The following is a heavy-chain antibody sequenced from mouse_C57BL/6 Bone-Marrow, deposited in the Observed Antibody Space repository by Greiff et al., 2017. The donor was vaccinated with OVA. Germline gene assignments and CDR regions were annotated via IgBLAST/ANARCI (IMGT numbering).Heavy chain of an antibody. CDR3: TLYYSNPYFDY. Sequence: DVKLVESGAELVRPGASVKLSCTASGFNIKDDYMHWVKQRPEQGLDWIGWIDPENGDTEYASKFQGKATITADTSSNTAYLQLSSLTSEDTAVYYCTLYYSNPYFDYWGQGTTLTVSS. CDR1: GFNIKDDY. D-gene: IGHD2-5*01. V-gene: IGHV14-4*01. CDR2: IDPENGDT. J-gene: IGHJ2*01.